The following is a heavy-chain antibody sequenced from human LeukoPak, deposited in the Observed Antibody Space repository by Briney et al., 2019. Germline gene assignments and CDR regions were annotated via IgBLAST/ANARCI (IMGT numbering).Heavy chain of an antibody. Sequence: GGSLRLSCAASGFGFSNYAMDRVRQAPGKGLEWVAVISKDGSMKYYSDSVKGRFTVSRDNSIHTLYLEMNSLKTEDTAVYYCAGESFDFWSQGTMVTVSS. CDR1: GFGFSNYA. J-gene: IGHJ3*01. V-gene: IGHV3-30*04. CDR2: ISKDGSMK. CDR3: AGESFDF.